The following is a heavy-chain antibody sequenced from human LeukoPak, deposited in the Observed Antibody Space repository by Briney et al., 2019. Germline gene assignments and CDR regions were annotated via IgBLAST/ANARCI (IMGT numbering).Heavy chain of an antibody. CDR2: MNPNSCNT. D-gene: IGHD6-6*01. V-gene: IGHV1-8*01. CDR1: EYTFTSYD. CDR3: ARGAYSSSAAYYYYYMDV. J-gene: IGHJ6*03. Sequence: ASVKVSCKASEYTFTSYDINWVRQATGQGLVWLGWMNPNSCNTGYAQKFQGRVTMTRNTSISTAYMELSSLRSEDTAVYYCARGAYSSSAAYYYYYMDVWGKGTTVTVSS.